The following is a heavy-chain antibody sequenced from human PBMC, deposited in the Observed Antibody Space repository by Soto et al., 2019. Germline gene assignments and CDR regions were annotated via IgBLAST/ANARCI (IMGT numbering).Heavy chain of an antibody. CDR3: ARTKWEPGIYYYYGMDV. J-gene: IGHJ6*02. V-gene: IGHV3-48*02. CDR2: ISSSSSTI. CDR1: GFTFSSYS. Sequence: EVQLVESGGGLVQPGGSLRLSCAASGFTFSSYSMNWVRQAPGKGLEWVSYISSSSSTIYYADSVKGRFTISRDNAKNSLYLQMNSLRDEDTAVYYCARTKWEPGIYYYYGMDVWGQGTTVTVSS. D-gene: IGHD1-26*01.